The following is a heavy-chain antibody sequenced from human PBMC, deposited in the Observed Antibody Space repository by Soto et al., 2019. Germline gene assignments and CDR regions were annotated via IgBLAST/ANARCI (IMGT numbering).Heavy chain of an antibody. CDR2: ISSSSSTI. V-gene: IGHV3-48*02. D-gene: IGHD5-12*01. CDR3: ARDKRWLQLPYYFDY. CDR1: RFTFSSYS. Sequence: GGSLRLSCAASRFTFSSYSMNWVRQAPGKGLEWVSYISSSSSTIYYADSVKGRFTISRDNAKNSLYLQMNSLRDEDTAVYYCARDKRWLQLPYYFDYWGQGTLVTVSS. J-gene: IGHJ4*02.